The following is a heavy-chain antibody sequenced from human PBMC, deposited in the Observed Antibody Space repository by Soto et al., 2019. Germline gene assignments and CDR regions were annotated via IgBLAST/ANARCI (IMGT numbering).Heavy chain of an antibody. J-gene: IGHJ5*02. CDR2: IYYSGST. CDR1: GGSISSSSYY. V-gene: IGHV4-39*01. D-gene: IGHD3-3*01. Sequence: PSETLSLTCTVSGGSISSSSYYWGGIRQPPGKGLEWIGSIYYSGSTYYTPSLKSRVTISVDTSKNQFSLKLSSVTAADTAVYYCARRNLSYDFWSGSPFDPWGQGTLVTLSS. CDR3: ARRNLSYDFWSGSPFDP.